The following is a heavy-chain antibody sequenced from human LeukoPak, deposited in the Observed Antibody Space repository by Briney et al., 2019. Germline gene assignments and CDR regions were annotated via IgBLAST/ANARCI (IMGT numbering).Heavy chain of an antibody. Sequence: GGSLRLSCAASGFTFSNAWMTWVRQAPGKGLEWVGHIRSKIDGGTTDYAAPVRGRFTISRDDSKSTLYLQMTSLRTEDTGVYYGTAEDEGATGTGGDYEYLDYWGQGTLVSVSP. V-gene: IGHV3-15*01. CDR2: IRSKIDGGTT. CDR1: GFTFSNAW. J-gene: IGHJ4*02. CDR3: TAEDEGATGTGGDYEYLDY. D-gene: IGHD1-26*01.